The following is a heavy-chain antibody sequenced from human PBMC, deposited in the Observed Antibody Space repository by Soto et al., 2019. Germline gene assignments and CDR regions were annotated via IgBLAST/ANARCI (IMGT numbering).Heavy chain of an antibody. V-gene: IGHV4-59*01. D-gene: IGHD4-17*01. CDR3: ARDKFQTTGWFDP. Sequence: PXETLYLTCTVSGGSISSYYWSWIRQPPGKGLEWIGYIYYSGSTNYNPSLKSRVTISVDTSKNQFSLKLSSVTAADTAVYYCARDKFQTTGWFDPWGQGTLVTVSS. CDR2: IYYSGST. J-gene: IGHJ5*02. CDR1: GGSISSYY.